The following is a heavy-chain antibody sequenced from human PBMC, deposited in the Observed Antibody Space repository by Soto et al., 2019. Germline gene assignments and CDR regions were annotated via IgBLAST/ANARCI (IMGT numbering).Heavy chain of an antibody. Sequence: ASVKVSCKASGYTFTGYYMHWVRQAPGQGLEWMGWINPNSGGTNYAQKFQGWVTMTRDTPISTAYMELSRLRSDDTAVYYCARDPSEVTTNYYYCGRDVWGQGTTVTVSS. V-gene: IGHV1-2*04. J-gene: IGHJ6*02. CDR2: INPNSGGT. CDR3: ARDPSEVTTNYYYCGRDV. D-gene: IGHD4-17*01. CDR1: GYTFTGYY.